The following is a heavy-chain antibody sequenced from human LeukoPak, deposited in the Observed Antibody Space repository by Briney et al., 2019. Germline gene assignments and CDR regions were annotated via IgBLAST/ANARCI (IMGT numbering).Heavy chain of an antibody. V-gene: IGHV3-74*01. CDR2: INTDGSST. Sequence: PGGSLRLSCAASGFTFSSYWMHWVRQAPGKGLVWVSRINTDGSSTSYADSVKGRFTISRDNAKNTLYLQMNSLRAEDTAVYYCARDEYAFDYGGNSVGYYFDYWGQGTLVTVSS. J-gene: IGHJ4*02. D-gene: IGHD4-23*01. CDR1: GFTFSSYW. CDR3: ARDEYAFDYGGNSVGYYFDY.